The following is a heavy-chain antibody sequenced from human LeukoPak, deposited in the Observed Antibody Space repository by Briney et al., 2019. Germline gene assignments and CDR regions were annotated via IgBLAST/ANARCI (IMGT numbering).Heavy chain of an antibody. CDR2: ISTYNGYT. CDR3: ARAKYDSSGYYWFDP. CDR1: GYTFTSYG. D-gene: IGHD3-22*01. Sequence: ASVKVSCKASGYTFTSYGISWVRQAPGQGLEWMGWISTYNGYTKYAEKLQGRVTMTTDTSTSTAYMELRSLRSDDTAVYYCARAKYDSSGYYWFDPWGQGTLVTVSS. V-gene: IGHV1-18*01. J-gene: IGHJ5*02.